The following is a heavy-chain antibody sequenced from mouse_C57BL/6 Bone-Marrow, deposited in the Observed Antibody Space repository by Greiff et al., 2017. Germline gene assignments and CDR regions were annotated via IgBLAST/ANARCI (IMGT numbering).Heavy chain of an antibody. CDR2: ISSGSSTI. D-gene: IGHD2-4*01. CDR1: GFTFSDYG. Sequence: EVQRVESGGGLVKPGGSLKLSCAASGFTFSDYGMHWVRQAPEKGLEWVAYISSGSSTIYYADTVKGRFTISRDNAKNTLFLQMTSLRSEDTAMYYCARRDGYYDYERYFDVWGTGTTVTVSS. J-gene: IGHJ1*03. CDR3: ARRDGYYDYERYFDV. V-gene: IGHV5-17*01.